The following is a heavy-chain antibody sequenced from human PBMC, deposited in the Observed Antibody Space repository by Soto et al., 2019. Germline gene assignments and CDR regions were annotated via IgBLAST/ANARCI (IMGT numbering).Heavy chain of an antibody. CDR2: INHSGST. Sequence: SETLSLTCAVYGGSFSGYYWSWIRQPPGKGLEWIGEINHSGSTNYNPSLKSRVTISVDTSKNQFSLKLSSVTAADTAVYYWARATMYYYGMDVWAQGTTVTVSS. D-gene: IGHD3-10*01. CDR1: GGSFSGYY. J-gene: IGHJ6*02. V-gene: IGHV4-34*01. CDR3: ARATMYYYGMDV.